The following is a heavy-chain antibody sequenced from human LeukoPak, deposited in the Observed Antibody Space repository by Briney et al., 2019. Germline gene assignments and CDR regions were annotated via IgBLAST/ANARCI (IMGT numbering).Heavy chain of an antibody. Sequence: TGGSLRLSCVASGFTFSSYEMNWVRQAPGKGLEWVSYISSSGSTIYYADSVKGRFTISRDNAKNSLYLQMNSLRAEDTGVYYCAELGITMIGGVWGKGTTVTISS. CDR3: AELGITMIGGV. CDR2: ISSSGSTI. V-gene: IGHV3-48*03. J-gene: IGHJ6*04. D-gene: IGHD3-10*02. CDR1: GFTFSSYE.